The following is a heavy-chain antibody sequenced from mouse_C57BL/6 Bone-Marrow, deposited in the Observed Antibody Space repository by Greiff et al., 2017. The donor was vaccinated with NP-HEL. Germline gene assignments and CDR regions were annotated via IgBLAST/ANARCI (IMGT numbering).Heavy chain of an antibody. CDR3: ARGYYYGSSYGFAY. J-gene: IGHJ3*01. CDR2: IYPGSGST. V-gene: IGHV1-55*01. CDR1: GYTFTSYW. Sequence: QVQLQQPGAELVKPGASVKMSCKASGYTFTSYWITWVKQRPGQGLEWIGDIYPGSGSTNYNEKFKSKATLTVDTSSSTAYMQRSSLTSEDSAVYYCARGYYYGSSYGFAYWGQGTLVTVSA. D-gene: IGHD1-1*01.